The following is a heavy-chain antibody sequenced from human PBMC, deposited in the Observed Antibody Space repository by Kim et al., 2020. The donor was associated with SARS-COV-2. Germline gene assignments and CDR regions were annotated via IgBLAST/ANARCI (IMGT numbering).Heavy chain of an antibody. Sequence: LKSRVTISVDTSKNQFSLKLSSVTAADTAVYYCARGPYYDSSGYYYDLDYWGQGTLVTVSS. V-gene: IGHV4-30-2*04. CDR3: ARGPYYDSSGYYYDLDY. J-gene: IGHJ4*02. D-gene: IGHD3-22*01.